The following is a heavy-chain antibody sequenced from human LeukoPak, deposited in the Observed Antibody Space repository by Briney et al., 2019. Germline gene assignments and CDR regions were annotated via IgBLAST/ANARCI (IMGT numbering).Heavy chain of an antibody. J-gene: IGHJ3*02. D-gene: IGHD1-1*01. V-gene: IGHV4-30-4*08. Sequence: PSQTLSLTCTVSGGSISSGDYYWSWIRQPPGKGLEWIGYIYYSGSTYYNPSLKSRVTISVDTCKNQFSLKLSSVTAADTAVYYCARGRKERVALDAFDIWGQGTMVTVSS. CDR3: ARGRKERVALDAFDI. CDR2: IYYSGST. CDR1: GGSISSGDYY.